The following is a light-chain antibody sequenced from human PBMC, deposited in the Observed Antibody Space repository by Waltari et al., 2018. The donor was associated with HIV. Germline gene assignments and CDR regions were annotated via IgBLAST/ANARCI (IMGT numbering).Light chain of an antibody. V-gene: IGLV2-14*01. CDR2: EVS. J-gene: IGLJ2*01. CDR3: SSYTSSNTLR. Sequence: QSALTQPASVSGSPGPSITISCPRTSSDVGGYTSVSWYQQHPGKAPRLMIYEVSNRPSGVSNRFSGSKSGDTASLTISGLQAEDEAAYYCSSYTSSNTLRFGGGTKLTVL. CDR1: SSDVGGYTS.